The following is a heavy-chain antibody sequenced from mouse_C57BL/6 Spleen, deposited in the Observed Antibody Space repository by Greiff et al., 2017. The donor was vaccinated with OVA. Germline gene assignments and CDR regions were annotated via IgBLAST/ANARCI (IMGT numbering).Heavy chain of an antibody. J-gene: IGHJ2*01. CDR2: IRNKANNNAT. V-gene: IGHV6-6*01. CDR1: GFTFSDAW. Sequence: EVQLQESGGGLVQPGGSMKLSCAASGFTFSDAWMDWVRQSPEQGLEWVAEIRNKANNNATYYAESVKGRFTISRDDSKSSVYLQMNSLRAEDTGIYYGTRVTTVVAAYYCDYWGQGTTLTVSS. CDR3: TRVTTVVAAYYCDY. D-gene: IGHD1-1*01.